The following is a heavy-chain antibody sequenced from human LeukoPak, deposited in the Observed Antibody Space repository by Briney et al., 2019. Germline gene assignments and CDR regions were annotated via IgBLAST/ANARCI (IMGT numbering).Heavy chain of an antibody. V-gene: IGHV1-2*04. CDR1: GYTFTGYS. Sequence: ASVKVSCKASGYTFTGYSIHWVRQAPGQGLEWMGWLNPNSGGTNYAQKFQGWVTMTRDTSISTAYMELSRLRSEDTAVYYCARGNWQQRVRYFDYWGQGTLVTVSS. CDR2: LNPNSGGT. CDR3: ARGNWQQRVRYFDY. D-gene: IGHD6-13*01. J-gene: IGHJ4*02.